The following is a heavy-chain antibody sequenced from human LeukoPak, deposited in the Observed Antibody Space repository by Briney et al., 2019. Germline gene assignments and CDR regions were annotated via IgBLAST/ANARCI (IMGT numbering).Heavy chain of an antibody. V-gene: IGHV4-59*08. D-gene: IGHD5-18*01. CDR3: ARHRTAMVNFDY. J-gene: IGHJ4*02. CDR1: GGSISNYY. CDR2: IYYSGST. Sequence: SETLSLTCTVAGGSISNYYWSWIRRPPGKGLEWIGYIYYSGSTNYNPSLKSRVTISVDTSKNQFSLKLSSVTAADTAVYYCARHRTAMVNFDYWGQGTLVTVSS.